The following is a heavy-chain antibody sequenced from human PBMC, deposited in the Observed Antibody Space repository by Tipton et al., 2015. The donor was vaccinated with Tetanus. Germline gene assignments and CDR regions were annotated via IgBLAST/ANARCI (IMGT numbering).Heavy chain of an antibody. Sequence: TLSLTCAVSGGSISGSKLWSWVRQPPGKGLEWVGEMYDSGLTNPNPSLKSRVTISIDRSKNHFSLGLSSVTAADTAVYYCVRGRGLGAYSFGFEHWGQGALVTVSS. CDR1: GGSISGSKL. CDR2: MYDSGLT. J-gene: IGHJ4*02. CDR3: VRGRGLGAYSFGFEH. V-gene: IGHV4-4*02. D-gene: IGHD5-12*01.